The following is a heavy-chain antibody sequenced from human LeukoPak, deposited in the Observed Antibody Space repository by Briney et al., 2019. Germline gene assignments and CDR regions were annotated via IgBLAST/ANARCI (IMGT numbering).Heavy chain of an antibody. CDR3: ARVMYYDILTGYSALDY. Sequence: ASVKVSCKASGYTFTGYYMHWVRQAPGQGLEWMGWINPNSGGTNYAQKFQGRVTMTRDTSTSTAYMELRSLRSDDTAVYYCARVMYYDILTGYSALDYWGQGTLVTVSS. CDR2: INPNSGGT. D-gene: IGHD3-9*01. CDR1: GYTFTGYY. J-gene: IGHJ4*02. V-gene: IGHV1-2*02.